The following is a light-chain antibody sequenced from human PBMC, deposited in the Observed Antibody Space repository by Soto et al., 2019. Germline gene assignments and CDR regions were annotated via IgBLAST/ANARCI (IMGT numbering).Light chain of an antibody. J-gene: IGKJ4*01. CDR2: STS. CDR1: QSVSSL. CDR3: QQSHTPPLT. V-gene: IGKV3-15*01. Sequence: VLTQSPATLSVSPGERVTLSCRASQSVSSLLAWYQQKPGQAPRLLIYSTSTRATGIPARFSGSGSGTEFTLTISSLQSEDFATYFCQQSHTPPLTFGGGTKVEIK.